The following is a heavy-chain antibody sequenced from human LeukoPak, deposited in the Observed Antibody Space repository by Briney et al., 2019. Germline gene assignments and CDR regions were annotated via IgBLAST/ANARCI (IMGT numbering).Heavy chain of an antibody. V-gene: IGHV3-9*01. CDR1: GFTFDDYA. D-gene: IGHD3-10*01. CDR3: AKGETYYYTSGSSRFDH. J-gene: IGHJ4*02. Sequence: GGSLRLSCAASGFTFDDYAMHWVRQAPGKGLEWISGINWNSDTIDYADSVRGRFTISRDNAKNSLSLQMNSLRAEDTAFYYRAKGETYYYTSGSSRFDHWGQGTLVTVSS. CDR2: INWNSDTI.